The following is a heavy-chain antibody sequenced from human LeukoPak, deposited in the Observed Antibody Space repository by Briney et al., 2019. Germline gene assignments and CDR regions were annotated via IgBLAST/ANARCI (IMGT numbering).Heavy chain of an antibody. CDR2: INPNSGGT. J-gene: IGHJ4*02. D-gene: IGHD3-22*01. Sequence: GASVKVSCEASGYTFTGYYMHWVRQAPGQGLEWMGWINPNSGGTNYAQKFQGRVTMTRDTSISTAYMELTRLRSDDTAVYYCARAPYDSRGYPLSFDYWGEGTLVTVSS. V-gene: IGHV1-2*02. CDR1: GYTFTGYY. CDR3: ARAPYDSRGYPLSFDY.